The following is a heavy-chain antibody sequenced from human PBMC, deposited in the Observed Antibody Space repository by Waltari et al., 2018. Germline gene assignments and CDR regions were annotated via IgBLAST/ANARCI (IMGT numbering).Heavy chain of an antibody. Sequence: EVQLLESGGGLVQPGGSLRLSRADSGLTFRSYAMSWVRQAPGKGLEWVSAISGSGGSTYYADSVKGRFTISRDNSKNTLYLQMNSLRAEDTAVYYCARIAVAGTGYFDYWGQGTLVTVSS. V-gene: IGHV3-23*01. CDR1: GLTFRSYA. CDR3: ARIAVAGTGYFDY. J-gene: IGHJ4*02. CDR2: ISGSGGST. D-gene: IGHD6-19*01.